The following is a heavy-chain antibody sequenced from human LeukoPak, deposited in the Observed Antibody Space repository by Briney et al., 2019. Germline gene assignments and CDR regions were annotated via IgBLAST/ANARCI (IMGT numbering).Heavy chain of an antibody. J-gene: IGHJ5*02. CDR2: IYTSGST. Sequence: PSETLSLTCTVSGGSISSYYWSWIRQPAGKGLEWIGRIYTSGSTNYNPSLKSRVTMSVDTSKNQFSLKLSSVTAADTAVYYCARGGWAAAGHSPGWFDPWGQGTLVTVSS. CDR1: GGSISSYY. CDR3: ARGGWAAAGHSPGWFDP. D-gene: IGHD6-13*01. V-gene: IGHV4-4*07.